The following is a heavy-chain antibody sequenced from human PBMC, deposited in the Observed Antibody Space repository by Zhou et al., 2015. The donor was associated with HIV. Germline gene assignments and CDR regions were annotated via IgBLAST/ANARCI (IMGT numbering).Heavy chain of an antibody. CDR2: IIPIFGTA. CDR3: AREMLQQLVRRYYGMDV. J-gene: IGHJ6*02. Sequence: QVQLVQSGAEVKKPGSSVKVSCKASGGTFSSYAISWVRQAPGQGLEWMGGIIPIFGTANYAQKFQGRVTITADKSTSTAYMELSSLRSEDTAVYYCAREMLQQLVRRYYGMDVWGQGTTVTVSS. D-gene: IGHD6-13*01. V-gene: IGHV1-69*06. CDR1: GGTFSSYA.